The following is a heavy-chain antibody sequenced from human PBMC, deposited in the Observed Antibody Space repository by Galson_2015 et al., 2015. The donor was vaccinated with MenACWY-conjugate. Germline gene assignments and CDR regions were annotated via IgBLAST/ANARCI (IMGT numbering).Heavy chain of an antibody. CDR2: ISGSGGST. D-gene: IGHD5-18*01. Sequence: SLRLSCAASGFTFSSYAMGWVRQAPGKGLEWVSAISGSGGSTYYADSVKGRSTISRDNSKNTLYLQMNSLRAEDTAVYYCAKDDEDTAMVVPDYWGQGTLVTVSS. J-gene: IGHJ4*02. CDR1: GFTFSSYA. CDR3: AKDDEDTAMVVPDY. V-gene: IGHV3-23*01.